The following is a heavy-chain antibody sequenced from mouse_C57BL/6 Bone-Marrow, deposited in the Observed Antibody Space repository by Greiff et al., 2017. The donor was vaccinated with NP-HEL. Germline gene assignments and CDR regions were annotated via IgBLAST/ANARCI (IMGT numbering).Heavy chain of an antibody. CDR2: IWRGGRT. Sequence: QVQLQQSGPGLVQPSQSLSITCTVSGFSLTSYGVHWVRQSPGKGLEWLGVIWRGGRTDYNAAFMSRLSITKDNPKSQVFFKMNSLQADDTAIYYCAPHYYGSSYPFAYWGQGTLVTVSA. D-gene: IGHD1-1*01. V-gene: IGHV2-5*01. CDR1: GFSLTSYG. CDR3: APHYYGSSYPFAY. J-gene: IGHJ3*01.